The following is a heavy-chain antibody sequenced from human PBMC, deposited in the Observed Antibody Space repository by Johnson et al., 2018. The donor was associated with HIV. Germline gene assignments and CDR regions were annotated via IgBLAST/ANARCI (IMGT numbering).Heavy chain of an antibody. Sequence: QVQLVESGGGVVQPGRSLRLSCAASGFTFSSYGMHWVRQAPGKGLEWVAVISYDGSNRYYADSVKGRFTISRDNAKNSLFLQMNSLQPEDTAGYYCAKDVHGVFDIWGQGTMVTVSS. CDR1: GFTFSSYG. D-gene: IGHD2-8*01. CDR3: AKDVHGVFDI. J-gene: IGHJ3*02. CDR2: ISYDGSNR. V-gene: IGHV3-30*18.